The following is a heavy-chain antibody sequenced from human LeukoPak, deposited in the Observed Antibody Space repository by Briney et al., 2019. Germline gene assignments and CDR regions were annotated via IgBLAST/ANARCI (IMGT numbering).Heavy chain of an antibody. Sequence: KSGGSLRLSCAASGFTFSSYSMNWVRQAPGKGLEWVSSISSSSSYIYYADSVKGRFTISRDNAKNSLYLQMNSLRAEDTAVYYCARVGLRPVDYFDYWGQGTLVTVSS. CDR3: ARVGLRPVDYFDY. CDR1: GFTFSSYS. CDR2: ISSSSSYI. D-gene: IGHD6-19*01. V-gene: IGHV3-21*01. J-gene: IGHJ4*02.